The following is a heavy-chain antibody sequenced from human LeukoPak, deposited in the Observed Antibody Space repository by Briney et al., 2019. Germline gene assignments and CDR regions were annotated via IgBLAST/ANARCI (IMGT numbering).Heavy chain of an antibody. D-gene: IGHD5-18*01. J-gene: IGHJ4*02. Sequence: ASVKVSCKASGYTFTNYYMHWVRQAPGQGLEWMGWINPNSGGTNYAQKFQGRVTMTRDTSISTAYMELSRLRSDDTAVYYCARDSAPGDTYGLLGIDSWGQGTLVTVSS. V-gene: IGHV1-2*02. CDR2: INPNSGGT. CDR3: ARDSAPGDTYGLLGIDS. CDR1: GYTFTNYY.